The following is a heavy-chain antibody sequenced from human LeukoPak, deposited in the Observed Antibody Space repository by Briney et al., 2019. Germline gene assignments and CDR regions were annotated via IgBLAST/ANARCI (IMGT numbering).Heavy chain of an antibody. CDR3: ATLSHVPFKYSSSPPFMFDY. CDR2: IIPIFGTA. CDR1: GGTFSSYA. V-gene: IGHV1-69*06. J-gene: IGHJ4*02. Sequence: GSSVKVSCKASGGTFSSYAISWVRQAPGQGLEWMGGIIPIFGTANYAQKFQGRVTMTEDTSTDTAYMELSSLRSEDTLLYYCATLSHVPFKYSSSPPFMFDYWGQGTLVTVSS. D-gene: IGHD6-6*01.